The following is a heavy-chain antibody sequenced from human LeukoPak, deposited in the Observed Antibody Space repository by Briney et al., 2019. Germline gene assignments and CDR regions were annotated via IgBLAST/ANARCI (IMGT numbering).Heavy chain of an antibody. CDR3: ARRRDDAFDI. Sequence: WASVKVSCKASGYTFTGYYMHWVRQAPGPGLEWMGWINPNSGGTNYAQKFQGRVTMTRDTSISTAYMELSRVTSDDTAVYYCARRRDDAFDIWGQGTMVTVSS. J-gene: IGHJ3*02. CDR1: GYTFTGYY. V-gene: IGHV1-2*02. CDR2: INPNSGGT.